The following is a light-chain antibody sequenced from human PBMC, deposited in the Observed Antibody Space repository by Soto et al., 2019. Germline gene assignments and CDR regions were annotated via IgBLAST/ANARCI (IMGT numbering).Light chain of an antibody. CDR1: GSDVGGYNY. Sequence: QSVLTQPASVSGSPGQSITISCTGTGSDVGGYNYVSWYQQDPGKAPKLMIFEVSNRPSGVSPRFSGSKSGNTASLTISGLQTEDESDYYCSSYTSSGTVVFGGGTKLTVL. CDR2: EVS. J-gene: IGLJ3*02. CDR3: SSYTSSGTVV. V-gene: IGLV2-14*01.